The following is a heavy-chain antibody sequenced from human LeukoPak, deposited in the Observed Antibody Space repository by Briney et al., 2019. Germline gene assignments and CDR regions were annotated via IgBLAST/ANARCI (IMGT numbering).Heavy chain of an antibody. CDR3: ARGYSYGPIYYFDY. J-gene: IGHJ4*02. Sequence: PSETLSLTCTVSGGSNSSYYWSWIRQPPGKGLEWFGYIYYSGSTNYNPSLKSRVTISVDTSKNQFSLKLSSVTAADTAVYYCARGYSYGPIYYFDYWGQGTLVTVSS. D-gene: IGHD5-18*01. V-gene: IGHV4-59*01. CDR1: GGSNSSYY. CDR2: IYYSGST.